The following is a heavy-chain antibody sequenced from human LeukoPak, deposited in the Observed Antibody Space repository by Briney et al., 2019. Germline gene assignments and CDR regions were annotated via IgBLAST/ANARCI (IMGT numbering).Heavy chain of an antibody. J-gene: IGHJ4*02. Sequence: SETLSLTCTVSGGSISSYYCSWIRQPPGKGLEWIGFIYYSGSTKYNPSLKSRVTISVDTSKNQFSLKLSSVTAADTAVYYCARLRGYAYYFDSWGQGILVTVSS. CDR2: IYYSGST. CDR3: ARLRGYAYYFDS. D-gene: IGHD3-10*01. V-gene: IGHV4-59*08. CDR1: GGSISSYY.